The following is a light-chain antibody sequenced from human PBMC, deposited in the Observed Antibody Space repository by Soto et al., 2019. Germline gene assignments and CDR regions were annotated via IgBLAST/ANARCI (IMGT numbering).Light chain of an antibody. CDR3: GTWARSLTVV. Sequence: QSVLTQPPSVSAAPGQRVTISCSGSSSNIGNNYVSWYQQLPGTAPKLLIYDNNKRPSGIPDRFSGSKSGTSATLGITGLQTGDEADYYCGTWARSLTVVFGGGTKVTV. J-gene: IGLJ3*02. V-gene: IGLV1-51*01. CDR1: SSNIGNNY. CDR2: DNN.